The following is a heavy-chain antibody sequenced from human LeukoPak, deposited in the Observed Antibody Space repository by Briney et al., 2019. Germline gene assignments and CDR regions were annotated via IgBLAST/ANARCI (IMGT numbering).Heavy chain of an antibody. D-gene: IGHD2-2*02. V-gene: IGHV5-51*01. CDR3: ARLVGYCSSTSCYTPFDY. CDR2: IYPGDSDT. J-gene: IGHJ4*02. Sequence: PGESLKISCKGSGYRFTSYWIGWVRQMPGKGLEWMGIIYPGDSDTRYSPSFQGQGTISADKSISTAYLQWSSLKASDTAMYYCARLVGYCSSTSCYTPFDYWGQGTLVTVSS. CDR1: GYRFTSYW.